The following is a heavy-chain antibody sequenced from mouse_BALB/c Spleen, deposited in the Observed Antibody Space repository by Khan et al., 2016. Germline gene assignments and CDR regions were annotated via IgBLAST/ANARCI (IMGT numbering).Heavy chain of an antibody. V-gene: IGHV5-9-4*01. J-gene: IGHJ4*01. CDR1: GFTFSSYA. Sequence: EVELVESGGGLVKPGGSLKLPCAASGFTFSSYAMSWVRQSPEKRLEWVAAISSGGSYTYYPDTVTGRFTISRDNAKNTLYLEMSSLRSEDTAMYYCAREGDAMDYWGQGTSVTVAS. CDR2: ISSGGSYT. D-gene: IGHD3-3*01. CDR3: AREGDAMDY.